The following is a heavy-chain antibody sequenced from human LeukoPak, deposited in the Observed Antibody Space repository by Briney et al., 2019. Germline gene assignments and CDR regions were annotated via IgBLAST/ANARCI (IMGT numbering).Heavy chain of an antibody. CDR3: AKVYYDILTGYRVDGMDV. V-gene: IGHV3-23*01. CDR1: GFTFSNYA. CDR2: ISGSGGST. Sequence: PGGSLRLSCAAAGFTFSNYAMTWVRQAPGKGLEWVSAISGSGGSTYYADSVKGRFTISRDNSKNTLYLQMNSLRAEDTAVYYCAKVYYDILTGYRVDGMDVWGQGTTVTVSS. D-gene: IGHD3-9*01. J-gene: IGHJ6*02.